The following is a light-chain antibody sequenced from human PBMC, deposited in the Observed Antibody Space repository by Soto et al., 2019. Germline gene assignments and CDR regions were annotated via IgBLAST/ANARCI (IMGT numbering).Light chain of an antibody. CDR1: QSVDGY. J-gene: IGKJ5*01. CDR2: GAS. CDR3: QQYNNWPPIT. V-gene: IGKV3-15*01. Sequence: EVVMTQSPGTLSVSLGESATLSCRASQSVDGYLAWYQQKPGQAPRLLIYGASTRATGVTARFSGSGSGTEFTLTISSLQSEDFAVYYCQQYNNWPPITFGQGTRLEIK.